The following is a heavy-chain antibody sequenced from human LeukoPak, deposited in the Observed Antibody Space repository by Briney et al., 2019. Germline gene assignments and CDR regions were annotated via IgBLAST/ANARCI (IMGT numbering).Heavy chain of an antibody. V-gene: IGHV3-30*02. Sequence: GGSLRLSCAASGFTFSSYDMHWVRQAPGKGLEWVAFIRYDGSNKYYADSVKGRSTISRDNSKNTLYLQMNSLRAEDTAVYYCAKDFSYGSGSYYNDYWGQGTLVTVSS. J-gene: IGHJ4*02. CDR1: GFTFSSYD. D-gene: IGHD3-10*01. CDR2: IRYDGSNK. CDR3: AKDFSYGSGSYYNDY.